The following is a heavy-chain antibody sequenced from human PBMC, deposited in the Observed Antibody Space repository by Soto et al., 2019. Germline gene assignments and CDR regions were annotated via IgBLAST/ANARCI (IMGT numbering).Heavy chain of an antibody. D-gene: IGHD6-19*01. CDR3: ARAKEQWLVVLDY. CDR1: GFTFSSYW. Sequence: PGGSLRLSCAASGFTFSSYWMHWVRQAPGKGLVWVSRINSDGSSTSYADSVKGRFTISRDNAKNTLYLQMNSLRAEDTAVYYCARAKEQWLVVLDYWGQGTLVTVSS. V-gene: IGHV3-74*01. J-gene: IGHJ4*02. CDR2: INSDGSST.